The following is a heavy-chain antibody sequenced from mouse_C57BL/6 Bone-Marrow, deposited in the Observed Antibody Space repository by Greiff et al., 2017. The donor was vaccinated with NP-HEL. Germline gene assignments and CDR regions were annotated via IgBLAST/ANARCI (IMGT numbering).Heavy chain of an antibody. CDR3: ARGTAQAGAWFAY. CDR2: INPYNGGT. J-gene: IGHJ3*01. Sequence: EVQLQESGPVLVKPGASVKMSCKASGYTFTDYYMNWVKQSHGKSLEWIGVINPYNGGTSYNQKFKGKATLTVDKSSSTAYMELNSLTSEDSAVYYCARGTAQAGAWFAYWGQGTLVTVSA. D-gene: IGHD3-2*02. V-gene: IGHV1-19*01. CDR1: GYTFTDYY.